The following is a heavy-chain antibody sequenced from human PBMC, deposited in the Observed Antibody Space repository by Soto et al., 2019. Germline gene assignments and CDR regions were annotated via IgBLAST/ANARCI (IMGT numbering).Heavy chain of an antibody. D-gene: IGHD3-10*01. Sequence: QVQLQESGPGLVKPSQTLSLTCTVSGGSISSGDYYWSWIRQPPGKGLEWIGYIFYSGSTYYNPSLKSRLIISVDTSKNPFSLKLSSVTAADTAVYDCAIYGSGSAFDYWGQGTLVTVSS. V-gene: IGHV4-30-4*01. CDR1: GGSISSGDYY. CDR3: AIYGSGSAFDY. CDR2: IFYSGST. J-gene: IGHJ4*02.